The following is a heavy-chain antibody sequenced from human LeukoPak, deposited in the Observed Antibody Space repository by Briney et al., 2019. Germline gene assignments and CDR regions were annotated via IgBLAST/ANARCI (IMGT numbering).Heavy chain of an antibody. D-gene: IGHD3-22*01. CDR3: ARESDLSYYDRTDY. CDR1: GGSISSGNYY. CDR2: IYSSGTT. Sequence: PPETLSLTCAVSGGSISSGNYYWSWIRQPAGKGLGWIGRIYSSGTTTYNPSLKSRVSISADTSKNQYSLRLTSVTVADTAVYFCARESDLSYYDRTDYWGQGTLVTVSS. J-gene: IGHJ4*02. V-gene: IGHV4-61*02.